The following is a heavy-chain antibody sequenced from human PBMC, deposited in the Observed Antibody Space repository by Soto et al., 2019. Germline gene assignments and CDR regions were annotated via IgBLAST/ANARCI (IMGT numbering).Heavy chain of an antibody. V-gene: IGHV5-10-1*03. CDR2: IDPSDSQT. D-gene: IGHD3-22*01. CDR1: GYSFAGYW. Sequence: EVQLEQSGAEVKKPVESLTISCKGSGYSFAGYWITWVRQMPGKGLEWMGRIDPSDSQTYYSPSFRGHVTISAAKSITTVFLQWSSLRASDTAMYYCARQIYDSDSGPNFQYYFDSWGQGTLVTVSS. J-gene: IGHJ4*02. CDR3: ARQIYDSDSGPNFQYYFDS.